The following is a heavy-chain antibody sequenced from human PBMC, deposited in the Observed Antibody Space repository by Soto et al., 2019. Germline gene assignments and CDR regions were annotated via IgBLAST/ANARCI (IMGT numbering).Heavy chain of an antibody. CDR3: ESRYGGNSHCYFDL. CDR1: GGSISSSSYY. J-gene: IGHJ2*01. Sequence: QLQLQESGPGLVKPSETLSLTCTVSGGSISSSSYYWGWIRQPPGKGLEWIGSIYYSGSTYYNPSLKSRVAISVDTSKNQFSLKLSSVTAADTAVYYCESRYGGNSHCYFDLWGRGTLVTVSS. CDR2: IYYSGST. V-gene: IGHV4-39*01. D-gene: IGHD4-17*01.